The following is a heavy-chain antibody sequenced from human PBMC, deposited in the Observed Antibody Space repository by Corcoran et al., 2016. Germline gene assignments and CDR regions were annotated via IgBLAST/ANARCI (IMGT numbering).Heavy chain of an antibody. D-gene: IGHD3-22*01. CDR1: GFTFSSYV. Sequence: QVQLVESGGGVVQPGRSLRLSCAASGFTFSSYVMHWVRQAPGKGLEWVAVIWYDGSNKYYADSVKGRFTISRDNSKNTLYLQMNSLRAEDTAVYYCAREPSDYSDSSGYWVHWGQGTLVTVSS. V-gene: IGHV3-33*01. CDR3: AREPSDYSDSSGYWVH. CDR2: IWYDGSNK. J-gene: IGHJ4*02.